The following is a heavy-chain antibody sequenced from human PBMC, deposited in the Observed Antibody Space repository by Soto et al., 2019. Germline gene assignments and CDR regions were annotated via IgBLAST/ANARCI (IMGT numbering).Heavy chain of an antibody. J-gene: IGHJ3*02. D-gene: IGHD1-7*01. CDR1: GGSISSYY. Sequence: QVQLQESGPGLVKPSETLSLTCTVSGGSISSYYWSWIRQPPGKGLEWIGYIYYSGSTNYNPSLKSRVTISVDTSKNQFSLKLSSVTAADTGVYYCARANYAEWSRGAFDIWGQGTMVTVSS. V-gene: IGHV4-59*01. CDR2: IYYSGST. CDR3: ARANYAEWSRGAFDI.